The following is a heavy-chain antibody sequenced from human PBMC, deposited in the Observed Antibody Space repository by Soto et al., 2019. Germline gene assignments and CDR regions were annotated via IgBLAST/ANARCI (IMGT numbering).Heavy chain of an antibody. D-gene: IGHD6-13*01. CDR3: AHIGDESIAAAKTFDP. CDR2: IYWDYGN. V-gene: IGHV2-5*02. Sequence: GSGPTLVNPTQTLTLTCTFSGFSLSTSGVGVGWIRQPPGKALEWLALIYWDYGNRYSPSLKSRLTITQDTSKNQVVLTMTNMDPVDTTTYYCAHIGDESIAAAKTFDPWGQGTLVTVSS. CDR1: GFSLSTSGVG. J-gene: IGHJ5*02.